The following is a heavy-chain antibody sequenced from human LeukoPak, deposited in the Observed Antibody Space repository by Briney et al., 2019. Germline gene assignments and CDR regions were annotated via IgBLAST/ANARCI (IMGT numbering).Heavy chain of an antibody. V-gene: IGHV4-39*07. J-gene: IGHJ4*02. D-gene: IGHD2-15*01. CDR1: GCSISSSSYY. CDR2: IYYSGST. CDR3: ARDPGEVAATMDGFDY. Sequence: PSETLSLTCTVSGCSISSSSYYWGWIRQPPGKGLEWIGSIYYSGSTYYNPSLKSRVTISVDTSKNQFSLKLSSVTAADTAVYYCARDPGEVAATMDGFDYWGQGTLVTVSS.